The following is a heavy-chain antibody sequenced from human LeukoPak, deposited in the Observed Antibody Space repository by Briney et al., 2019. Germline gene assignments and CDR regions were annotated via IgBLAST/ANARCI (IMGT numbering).Heavy chain of an antibody. D-gene: IGHD3-10*01. CDR2: IYHSGST. V-gene: IGHV4-38-2*02. Sequence: SETLSLTCTVSGYSISSGYYWGWIRQPPGKGLEWIGSIYHSGSTYYNPSLKSRVTISVDTSKNQFSLKLSSVTAADTAVYYCASMEYYYGSGTSYYYMDVWGKGTTVTVSS. J-gene: IGHJ6*03. CDR3: ASMEYYYGSGTSYYYMDV. CDR1: GYSISSGYY.